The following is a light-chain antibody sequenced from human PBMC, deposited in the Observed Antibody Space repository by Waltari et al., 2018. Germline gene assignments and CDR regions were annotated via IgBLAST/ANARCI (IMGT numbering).Light chain of an antibody. CDR3: HHCANWPRLT. CDR2: DAS. V-gene: IGKV3-11*01. CDR1: QNFPTC. J-gene: IGKJ3*01. Sequence: AIQNFPTCFSCSQPLPCQPPLLLVYDASTRATGIPARFSGSGSGTDFTLTISSLEPEDFAVYFCHHCANWPRLTFGPGTKVDLK.